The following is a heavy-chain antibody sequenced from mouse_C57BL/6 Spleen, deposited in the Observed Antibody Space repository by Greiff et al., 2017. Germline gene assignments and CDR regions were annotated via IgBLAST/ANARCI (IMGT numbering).Heavy chain of an antibody. CDR3: ARGDWYFDV. V-gene: IGHV3-6*01. J-gene: IGHJ1*03. CDR2: ISYDGSN. Sequence: EVQLQESGPGLVKPSQSLSLTCSVTGYSIPSGYYWNWIRQFPGNKLEWMGYISYDGSNNYNPSLKNRISITRDTSKNQFFLKLNSVTTEDTATYYCARGDWYFDVWGTGTTVTVSS. CDR1: GYSIPSGYY.